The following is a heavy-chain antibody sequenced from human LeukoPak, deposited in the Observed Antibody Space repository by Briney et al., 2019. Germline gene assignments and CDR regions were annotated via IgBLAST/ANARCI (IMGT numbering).Heavy chain of an antibody. V-gene: IGHV4-59*01. J-gene: IGHJ5*02. CDR1: GGSISSYY. CDR3: ARDRSIAAAGFNWFDP. D-gene: IGHD6-13*01. Sequence: SETLSLTCTVSGGSISSYYWSWIRQPPGKGLEWIGYIYYSGSTNYNPSLKSRVTISVDTSKNQFSLKLSSVAAADTAVYYCARDRSIAAAGFNWFDPWGQGTLVTVSS. CDR2: IYYSGST.